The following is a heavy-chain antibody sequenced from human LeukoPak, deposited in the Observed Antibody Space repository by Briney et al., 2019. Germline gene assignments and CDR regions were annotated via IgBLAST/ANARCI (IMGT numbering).Heavy chain of an antibody. CDR2: ISHTSEYT. Sequence: GGSLRLSCAASGFTFNSYTMSWVRQAPGKGLEWVSAISHTSEYTYHADSVKGRFTISRDNSKNTLYLQMNSLRAEDTAVYYCAKDQSDTAMVTGTLDYWGQGTLVTVSS. CDR1: GFTFNSYT. V-gene: IGHV3-23*01. D-gene: IGHD5-18*01. CDR3: AKDQSDTAMVTGTLDY. J-gene: IGHJ4*02.